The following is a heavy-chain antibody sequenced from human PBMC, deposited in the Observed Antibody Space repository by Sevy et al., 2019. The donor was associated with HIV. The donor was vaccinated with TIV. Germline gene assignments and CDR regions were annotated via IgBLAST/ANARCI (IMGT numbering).Heavy chain of an antibody. J-gene: IGHJ6*02. D-gene: IGHD3-16*01. Sequence: GGSVRLSCAASGFIFSDRYMNWIRQAPGKGLEWIAYITSNGNTIYYADSVKGRFTNSRDNAKNSLSLQMNSLRAEDTAVYYCASSLLVDGRWGPPYGMDVCGPGTTLTVSS. CDR1: GFIFSDRY. V-gene: IGHV3-11*01. CDR2: ITSNGNTI. CDR3: ASSLLVDGRWGPPYGMDV.